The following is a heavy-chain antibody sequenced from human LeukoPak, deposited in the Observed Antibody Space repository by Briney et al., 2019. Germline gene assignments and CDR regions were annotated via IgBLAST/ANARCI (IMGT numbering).Heavy chain of an antibody. D-gene: IGHD6-13*01. V-gene: IGHV3-7*01. CDR2: IKQEGSAR. CDR1: GFSFSSYW. CDR3: ARDPGIAAAGTVGYFDS. J-gene: IGHJ4*02. Sequence: GGSLRLSCVASGFSFSSYWMSWVRQTPGKGLEWVANIKQEGSARYYVDSVTGRFTISRDDAMNSLYLQMNSLRVEDTAVYYCARDPGIAAAGTVGYFDSWGQGILVTVSS.